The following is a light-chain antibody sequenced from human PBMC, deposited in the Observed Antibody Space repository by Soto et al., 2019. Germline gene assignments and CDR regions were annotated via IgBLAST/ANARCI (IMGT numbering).Light chain of an antibody. Sequence: DIVMPQSPLSLPVTPGEPASISCRSSQSLLQTNGYTYLDWYLQKPGQSPQLLIYLTSIRASGVPDRFSGSGSCTEFTLKISKVEAVDVGVYYCMQSLQTPPWTFGPGTNVDFK. CDR3: MQSLQTPPWT. CDR1: QSLLQTNGYTY. J-gene: IGKJ1*01. V-gene: IGKV2-28*01. CDR2: LTS.